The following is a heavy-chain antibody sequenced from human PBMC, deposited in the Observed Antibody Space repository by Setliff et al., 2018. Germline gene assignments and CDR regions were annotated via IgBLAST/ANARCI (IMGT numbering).Heavy chain of an antibody. Sequence: PSETLSLTCNVSGASISSGSHYWSWIRHSAGEKPTWIGHVYSTGSTNYNPSFESRVSISVDKSNNQFSLKMTSVTAADTAMYYCVRDRYGRNSDGSGVYNWFDSWGQGILVTVSS. V-gene: IGHV4-61*09. CDR1: GASISSGSHY. CDR2: VYSTGST. CDR3: VRDRYGRNSDGSGVYNWFDS. J-gene: IGHJ5*01. D-gene: IGHD2-15*01.